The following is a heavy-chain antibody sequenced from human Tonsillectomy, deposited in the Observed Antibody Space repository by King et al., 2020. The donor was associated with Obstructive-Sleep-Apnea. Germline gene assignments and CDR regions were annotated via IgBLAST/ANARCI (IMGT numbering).Heavy chain of an antibody. V-gene: IGHV3-15*01. J-gene: IGHJ4*02. CDR2: IKGKMYGETT. D-gene: IGHD3-10*01. CDR3: LTDPRGY. Sequence: VQLVESGGGLGKPGGSLRLSCAASGFSFNYAWMNGVRQSPGKGLEWVGRIKGKMYGETTDYAAPVKGRFTISRDDSKNTLYLQMNSLKSEDTAAYFCLTDPRGYWGQGTLVTVSS. CDR1: GFSFNYAW.